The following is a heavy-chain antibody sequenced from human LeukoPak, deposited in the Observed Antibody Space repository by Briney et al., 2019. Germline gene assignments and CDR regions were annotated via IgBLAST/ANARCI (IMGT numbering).Heavy chain of an antibody. V-gene: IGHV3-30*04. CDR1: GFTFSSYA. CDR3: ARVVDTASSRYYYGMDV. CDR2: ISYDGSNK. J-gene: IGHJ6*04. Sequence: GGSLRLSCATSGFTFSSYAMHWVRQAPGKGLEWVAVISYDGSNKYYADSVKGRFTISRDNSKNTLYLQMNSLRAEDTAVYYCARVVDTASSRYYYGMDVWGKGTTVTVSS. D-gene: IGHD5-18*01.